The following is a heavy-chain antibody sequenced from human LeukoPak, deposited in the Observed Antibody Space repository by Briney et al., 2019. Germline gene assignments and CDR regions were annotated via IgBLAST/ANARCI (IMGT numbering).Heavy chain of an antibody. CDR1: GGSISSSHG. Sequence: SETLSLTCAVSGGSISSSHGWSWVRQSPGKGLEWIGNTYHSDYTNYNPSLKSRATISVDKSKNQLSLKVISVTAADTAMYYCARDSKSTADAFDIWGQGTMVTVSS. J-gene: IGHJ3*02. D-gene: IGHD5/OR15-5a*01. CDR3: ARDSKSTADAFDI. CDR2: TYHSDYT. V-gene: IGHV4-4*02.